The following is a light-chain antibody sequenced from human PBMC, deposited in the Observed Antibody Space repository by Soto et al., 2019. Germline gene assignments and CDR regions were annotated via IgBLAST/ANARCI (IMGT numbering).Light chain of an antibody. Sequence: EIVLTQSPATLSLSPGERPTLSCRASQSLSSYLAWYQQKPGQAPRLLIYDASNRATGIPARFSGSGSGTHYTLTIRSLEPEDFAVYYCQQRSNLPQYTLGRGTKLEIK. CDR2: DAS. CDR3: QQRSNLPQYT. CDR1: QSLSSY. V-gene: IGKV3-11*01. J-gene: IGKJ2*01.